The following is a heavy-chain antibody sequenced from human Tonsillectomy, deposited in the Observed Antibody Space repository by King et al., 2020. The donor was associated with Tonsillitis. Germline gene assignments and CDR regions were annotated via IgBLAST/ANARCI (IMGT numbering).Heavy chain of an antibody. V-gene: IGHV4-59*08. J-gene: IGHJ5*02. CDR2: IYYSGST. D-gene: IGHD3-9*01. Sequence: VQLQESGPGLVKPSETLSLTCTVSGGSISSYYWSWIRQPPGKGLEWIGYIYYSGSTNYNPSLKSRVTISVEPSKNQFSLKLSSVTAADTAGYYCARHDRYYDILTGYSANNWFDPWGQGTLVTVSS. CDR1: GGSISSYY. CDR3: ARHDRYYDILTGYSANNWFDP.